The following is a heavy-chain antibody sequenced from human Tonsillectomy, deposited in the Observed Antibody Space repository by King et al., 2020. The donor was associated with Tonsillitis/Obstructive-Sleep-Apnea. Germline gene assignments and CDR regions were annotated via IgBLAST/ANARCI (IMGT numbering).Heavy chain of an antibody. J-gene: IGHJ4*02. CDR3: ARHSRLLRWHFDY. CDR1: GGSISSYY. CDR2: IYYSGST. D-gene: IGHD4-23*01. V-gene: IGHV4-59*08. Sequence: MQLQESGPGLVKPSETLSLTCTVSGGSISSYYWSWIRQPPGKGLEWIGYIYYSGSTNYNPSLKSRVTISVDTSKNQFSLKLSSVTAADTAVYYCARHSRLLRWHFDYWGQGTLVTVSS.